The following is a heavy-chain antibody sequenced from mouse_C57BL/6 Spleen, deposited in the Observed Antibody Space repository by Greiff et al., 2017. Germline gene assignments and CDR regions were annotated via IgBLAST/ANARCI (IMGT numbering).Heavy chain of an antibody. CDR3: ARDGNWDEGYFDY. CDR1: GFTFSDYY. J-gene: IGHJ2*01. D-gene: IGHD4-1*01. Sequence: EVKLVESEGGLVQPGSSMKLSCTASGFTFSDYYMAWVRQVPEKGLEWVANINYDGSSTYYLDSLKSRFIISRDNAKNILYLQMSSLKSEDTATYYCARDGNWDEGYFDYWGQGTTLTVSS. CDR2: INYDGSST. V-gene: IGHV5-16*01.